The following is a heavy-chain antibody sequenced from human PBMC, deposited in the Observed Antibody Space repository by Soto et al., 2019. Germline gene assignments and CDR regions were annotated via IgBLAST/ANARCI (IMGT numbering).Heavy chain of an antibody. CDR3: VRGDPGACSSTSCRDAFDL. CDR2: IYYSGST. V-gene: IGHV4-30-4*01. CDR1: GGSISSGDYY. D-gene: IGHD2-2*01. J-gene: IGHJ3*01. Sequence: QVQLQESGPGLVKPSQTLSLTCTVSGGSISSGDYYWNWIRQPPGKGLEWIGSIYYSGSTYYSPSLKSRVTISVGPSKNQFSLKLSSVTAADTAVYYCVRGDPGACSSTSCRDAFDLWGRGTMVAVSS.